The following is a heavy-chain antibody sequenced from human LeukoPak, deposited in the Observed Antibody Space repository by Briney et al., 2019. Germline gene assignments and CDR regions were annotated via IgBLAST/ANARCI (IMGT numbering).Heavy chain of an antibody. Sequence: GGSLGLSCAASRFTFSSYWMSWVRQAPGKGLEWVANIKQDGSEKYYVDSVKGRFTISRDNAKNSLYLQMNSLRAEDTAVYYCARGLYDFWSGYYFDYWGQGTLVTVSS. CDR3: ARGLYDFWSGYYFDY. CDR2: IKQDGSEK. V-gene: IGHV3-7*01. J-gene: IGHJ4*02. CDR1: RFTFSSYW. D-gene: IGHD3-3*01.